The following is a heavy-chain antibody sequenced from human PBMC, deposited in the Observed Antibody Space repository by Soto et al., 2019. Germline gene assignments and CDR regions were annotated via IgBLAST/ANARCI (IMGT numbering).Heavy chain of an antibody. CDR3: ARSTSEKFWIGPFDY. CDR2: TYWDDDH. J-gene: IGHJ4*02. D-gene: IGHD3-3*01. Sequence: QITLKESGPTLVSPTQTLTLTCSFSGFSRKTIGVSVGWILQPPGKALEWLALTYWDDDHRYSPSLKTRLTVTKDSSKNQVVLAMANSDPVDTATYCCARSTSEKFWIGPFDYWCSGIVVTV. CDR1: GFSRKTIGVS. V-gene: IGHV2-5*02.